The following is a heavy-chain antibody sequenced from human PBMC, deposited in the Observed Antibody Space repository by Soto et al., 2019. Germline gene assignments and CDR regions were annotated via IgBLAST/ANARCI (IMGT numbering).Heavy chain of an antibody. D-gene: IGHD2-2*01. CDR3: ARDHLRVVPAAIISWFXP. J-gene: IGHJ5*02. V-gene: IGHV3-33*01. Sequence: GGSLRLSCAASGFTFSSYGMHWVRQAPGKGLEWVAVIWYDGSNKYYADSVKGRFTISRDNSKNTLYLQMNSLRAEDTAVYYCARDHLRVVPAAIISWFXPSSQGTLVTVSS. CDR2: IWYDGSNK. CDR1: GFTFSSYG.